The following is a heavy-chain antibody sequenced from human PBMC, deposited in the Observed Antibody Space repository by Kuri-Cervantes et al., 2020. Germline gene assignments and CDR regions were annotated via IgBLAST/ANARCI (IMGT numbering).Heavy chain of an antibody. CDR3: ARGPLVSGAPLKRKRFDY. Sequence: GSLRLSCAVYGGSFSGYYWSWIRQPPGKGLEWIGEINHSGSTNYNPSLKSRVTISVDTSKNQFSLKLSSVTAADTAVYYCARGPLVSGAPLKRKRFDYWGQGTLVTVSS. CDR1: GGSFSGYY. D-gene: IGHD6-6*01. J-gene: IGHJ4*02. CDR2: INHSGST. V-gene: IGHV4-34*01.